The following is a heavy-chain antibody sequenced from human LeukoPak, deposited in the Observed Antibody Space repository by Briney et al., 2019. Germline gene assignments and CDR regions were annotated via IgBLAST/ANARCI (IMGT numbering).Heavy chain of an antibody. CDR1: GFTFTSYA. CDR3: AKGGYYDFWNDYMDV. CDR2: ISGSGGST. Sequence: PGGSLRLSCAASGFTFTSYAMTWVRQAPGKGLDWVSAISGSGGSTYYADSVKGRFTISRDNSKNTLYLQMNSLRAEDTAVYYCAKGGYYDFWNDYMDVWGKGTTVTVSS. D-gene: IGHD3-3*01. V-gene: IGHV3-23*01. J-gene: IGHJ6*03.